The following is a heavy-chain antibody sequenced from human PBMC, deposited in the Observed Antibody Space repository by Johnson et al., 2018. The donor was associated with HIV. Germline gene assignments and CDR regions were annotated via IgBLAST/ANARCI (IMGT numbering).Heavy chain of an antibody. CDR2: IYSGDGT. D-gene: IGHD3-22*01. CDR1: GFTFSTYD. V-gene: IGHV3-NL1*01. J-gene: IGHJ3*02. Sequence: QMLLVESGGGVVQPGTSLRLSCAASGFTFSTYDMHWVRQAPGKGLEWVSVIYSGDGTYYADSVKGRFTISRDNSKNTLYLQMNSLRVEDTAVYFCARDMRPTSGYYYQDAFDIWGQGTMVTVSS. CDR3: ARDMRPTSGYYYQDAFDI.